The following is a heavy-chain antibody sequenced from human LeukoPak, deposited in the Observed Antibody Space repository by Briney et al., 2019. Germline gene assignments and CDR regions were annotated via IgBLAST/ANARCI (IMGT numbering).Heavy chain of an antibody. CDR2: ITGSGSST. D-gene: IGHD1/OR15-1a*01. CDR3: AKQGRTKGGAFDI. J-gene: IGHJ3*02. Sequence: GGSLRLSCAASGFTFSSYAMSWVRQAPGKGLEWVSAITGSGSSTYYADSVEGRFTISRDNSKNTLYLQMNSLRAEDTAVYYCAKQGRTKGGAFDIWGQGTMVTVSS. V-gene: IGHV3-23*01. CDR1: GFTFSSYA.